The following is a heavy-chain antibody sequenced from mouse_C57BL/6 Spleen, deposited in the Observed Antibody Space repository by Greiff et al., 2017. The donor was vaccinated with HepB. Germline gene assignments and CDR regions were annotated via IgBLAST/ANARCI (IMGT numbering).Heavy chain of an antibody. V-gene: IGHV1-26*01. D-gene: IGHD1-1*01. CDR2: INPNNGGT. CDR3: ARDYYGSSYVGWYFDV. Sequence: EVQLQQSGPELVKPGASVKISCKASGYTFTDYYMNWVKQSHGKSLEWIGDINPNNGGTSYNQKFKGKATLTVDKSSSTAYMELRILTSEDSAVYYCARDYYGSSYVGWYFDVWGTGTTVTVSS. CDR1: GYTFTDYY. J-gene: IGHJ1*03.